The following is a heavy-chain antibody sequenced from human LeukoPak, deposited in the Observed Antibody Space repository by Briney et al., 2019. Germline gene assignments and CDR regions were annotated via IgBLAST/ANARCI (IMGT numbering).Heavy chain of an antibody. CDR3: ARVGSDFWSGYYIFDY. V-gene: IGHV3-53*01. CDR1: GLTVSSNF. D-gene: IGHD3-3*01. Sequence: PGGSLRLSCAASGLTVSSNFMSRVRQAPGKGLEWVSVIYSGGDTYYADSVKGRFTISRDNSKNTLYLQMNSLRADDTAVYYCARVGSDFWSGYYIFDYWGQGTLVTVSS. CDR2: IYSGGDT. J-gene: IGHJ4*02.